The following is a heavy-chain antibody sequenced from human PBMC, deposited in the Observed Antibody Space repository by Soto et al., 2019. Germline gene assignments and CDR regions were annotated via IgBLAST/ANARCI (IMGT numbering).Heavy chain of an antibody. CDR1: GFTFSSYG. V-gene: IGHV3-30*18. CDR2: ISYDGSNK. CDR3: AKQDYGDYVPRDYYYGMDV. D-gene: IGHD4-17*01. Sequence: PGGSLRLSCAASGFTFSSYGMHWVRQAPGKGLEWVAVISYDGSNKYYADSVKGRFTISRDNSKNTLYLQMNSLRAEDTAVYYCAKQDYGDYVPRDYYYGMDVWGQGTTVTVS. J-gene: IGHJ6*02.